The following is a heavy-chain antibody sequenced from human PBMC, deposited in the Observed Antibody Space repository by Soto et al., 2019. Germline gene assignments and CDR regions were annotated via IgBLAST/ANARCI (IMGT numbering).Heavy chain of an antibody. CDR1: GYTFTSYA. CDR3: ARSIVVVTALDY. D-gene: IGHD2-21*02. J-gene: IGHJ4*02. V-gene: IGHV1-3*05. CDR2: INAGNGNT. Sequence: QVQLVQSGAEEKKPGASVKVSCKASGYTFTSYAMHWVRQAPAQRLEWMGWINAGNGNTKYSQKFQGRVTMTRDTSASTAYMELSSLRSEDTAVYYCARSIVVVTALDYWGQGTLVTVSS.